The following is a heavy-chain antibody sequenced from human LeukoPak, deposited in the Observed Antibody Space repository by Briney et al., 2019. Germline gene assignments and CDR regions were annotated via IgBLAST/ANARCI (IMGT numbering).Heavy chain of an antibody. CDR3: ARGRVSPSSWSSTYYYYFYIDV. D-gene: IGHD6-13*01. V-gene: IGHV4-59*01. Sequence: SETLSLTCTVSGGSITSFYWTWIRQPPGKGLEWIGYIDHTGSTNYNPSLNSRVTISRDMSKNHFSLELSSVTAADTAVYFCARGRVSPSSWSSTYYYYFYIDVWGKGTTVTVSS. J-gene: IGHJ6*03. CDR1: GGSITSFY. CDR2: IDHTGST.